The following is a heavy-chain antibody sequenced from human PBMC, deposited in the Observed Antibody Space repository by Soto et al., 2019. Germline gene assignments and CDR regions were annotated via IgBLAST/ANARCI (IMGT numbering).Heavy chain of an antibody. CDR2: ISISSSTR. J-gene: IGHJ4*02. CDR1: GFTFSSYV. CDR3: ARGGGFFDY. Sequence: EVQLVESGGGLVQPEGSLRLSCAASGFTFSSYVINWLRQAPGKGLEWVSYISISSSTRYYADSVRGRFTISRDNAKNSLYLQMNSLRDEDTAVYYCARGGGFFDYWGQGTLVTVSS. D-gene: IGHD3-10*01. V-gene: IGHV3-48*02.